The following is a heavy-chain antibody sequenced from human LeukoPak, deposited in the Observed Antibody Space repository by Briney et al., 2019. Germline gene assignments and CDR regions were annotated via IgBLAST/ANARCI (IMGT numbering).Heavy chain of an antibody. CDR2: IKQDGSEK. CDR1: GFTFSNYW. Sequence: GGSLRLSCAASGFTFSNYWMSWVRQAPGKGLEWVASIKQDGSEKHYVDSVRGRFTISRDNAKNSLYLQMNSPRADDTAVYYCARLYSSSVNFWGQGTMVTVSS. V-gene: IGHV3-7*01. D-gene: IGHD6-13*01. J-gene: IGHJ4*02. CDR3: ARLYSSSVNF.